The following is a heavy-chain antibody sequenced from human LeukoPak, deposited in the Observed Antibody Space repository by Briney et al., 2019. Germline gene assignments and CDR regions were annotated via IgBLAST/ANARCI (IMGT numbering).Heavy chain of an antibody. J-gene: IGHJ4*02. D-gene: IGHD6-25*01. Sequence: SETLSLTCAVYGDSFSGYYRGWIRQPPGKGLEWIGEINHSGTINYNPSLKSRVTILVDTSKNQFSLNLSSVTAADTAVYYCARGVAGSGGLLYYFDYWGQGALVIVSS. CDR3: ARGVAGSGGLLYYFDY. CDR1: GDSFSGYY. CDR2: INHSGTI. V-gene: IGHV4-34*01.